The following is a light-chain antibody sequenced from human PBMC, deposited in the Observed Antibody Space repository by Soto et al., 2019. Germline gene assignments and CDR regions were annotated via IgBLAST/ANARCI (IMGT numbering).Light chain of an antibody. J-gene: IGLJ1*01. CDR2: GNS. CDR1: SSNIGAGYD. V-gene: IGLV1-40*01. CDR3: QSYDSNMSALYD. Sequence: VLTQPSSVSPAPVQRVTISCTGSSSNIGAGYDVHWYQQLPGTAPKLLIYGNSNRPSGVPDRFSGSKSGTSASLAITGLQAEDEADYYCQSYDSNMSALYDFGPSTKVT.